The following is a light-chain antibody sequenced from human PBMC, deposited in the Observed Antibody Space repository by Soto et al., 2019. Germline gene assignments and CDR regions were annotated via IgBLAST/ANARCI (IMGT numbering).Light chain of an antibody. CDR1: QSVATN. CDR2: GAP. J-gene: IGKJ1*01. Sequence: EAVLTQSPATLSVFPGERATLSCRASQSVATNLAWYQQRPGQAPRLLIYGAPKRAIGLPARFSGSGSGTEFTLTITSLQSEDFAVYYCQQYNKWPQTFGQGTKVDIK. V-gene: IGKV3-15*01. CDR3: QQYNKWPQT.